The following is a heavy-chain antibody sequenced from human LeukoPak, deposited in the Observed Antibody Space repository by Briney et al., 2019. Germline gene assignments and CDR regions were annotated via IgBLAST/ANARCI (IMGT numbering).Heavy chain of an antibody. Sequence: GGSLRPSCAASGFTVSSNYMSWVRQAPGKGLEWVSVIYSGGSTYYADSVKGRFTISRDNSKSTLYLQMNSLRAEDTAVYYCARGKNTAMVDYWGQGTLVTVSS. CDR3: ARGKNTAMVDY. V-gene: IGHV3-53*01. CDR2: IYSGGST. CDR1: GFTVSSNY. D-gene: IGHD5-18*01. J-gene: IGHJ4*02.